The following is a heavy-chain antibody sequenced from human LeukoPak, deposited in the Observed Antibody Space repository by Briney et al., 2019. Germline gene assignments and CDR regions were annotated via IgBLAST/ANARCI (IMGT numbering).Heavy chain of an antibody. CDR2: ISSSSSYI. CDR1: GFTISSYS. J-gene: IGHJ3*02. Sequence: AETLCLTCAASGFTISSYSWNWVRQPPGKGLEWVASISSSSSYIYYADSVKGRFTISRDNAKNSLYLQMNSLRAEDTAVYYCARNFVADAFDIWGQGTMVTVSS. D-gene: IGHD5-12*01. V-gene: IGHV3-21*01. CDR3: ARNFVADAFDI.